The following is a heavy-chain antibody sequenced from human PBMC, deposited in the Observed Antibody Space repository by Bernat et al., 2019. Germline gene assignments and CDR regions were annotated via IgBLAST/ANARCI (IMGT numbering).Heavy chain of an antibody. J-gene: IGHJ3*02. CDR1: GFTFSSYG. Sequence: QVQLVESGGGVVQPGRSLRLSCAASGFTFSSYGMHWVRQAPGKGLEWVAVIWYDGSNKYYADSVKGRFTISRDNSKNTLYLQMNSLRAEDTAVYYCARYRRWGYAFDIWGQGTMVTVSS. D-gene: IGHD3-16*01. CDR3: ARYRRWGYAFDI. CDR2: IWYDGSNK. V-gene: IGHV3-33*01.